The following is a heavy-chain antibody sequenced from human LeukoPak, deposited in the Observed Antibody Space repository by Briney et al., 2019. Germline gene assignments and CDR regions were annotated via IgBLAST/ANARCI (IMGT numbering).Heavy chain of an antibody. Sequence: GGSLRLSRAASGFTFNSYAMHWVRQAPGKGLEWVAVISYDGSNKHYADSVKGRLTISRDNSKNTMYLQMNSLRIEDTAVYYCARDRGWAFDIWGQGTMVTVSS. V-gene: IGHV3-30-3*01. CDR3: ARDRGWAFDI. CDR2: ISYDGSNK. J-gene: IGHJ3*02. CDR1: GFTFNSYA.